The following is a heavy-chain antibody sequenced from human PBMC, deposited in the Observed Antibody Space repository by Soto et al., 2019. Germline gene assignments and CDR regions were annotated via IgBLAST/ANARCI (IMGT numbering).Heavy chain of an antibody. CDR1: GGSISSYY. CDR3: ARDLLGSGWWRVGAFDI. V-gene: IGHV4-59*01. CDR2: IYYSGST. D-gene: IGHD6-19*01. Sequence: SETLSLTCTVSGGSISSYYWSWIRQPPGKGLEWIGYIYYSGSTNYNPSLKSRVTISVDTSKNQFSLKLSSVTAADTAVYYCARDLLGSGWWRVGAFDIWGQGTMVTV. J-gene: IGHJ3*02.